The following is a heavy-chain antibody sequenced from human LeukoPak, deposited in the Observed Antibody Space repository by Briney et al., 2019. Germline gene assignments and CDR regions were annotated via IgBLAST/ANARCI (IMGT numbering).Heavy chain of an antibody. CDR1: GYTLTELS. D-gene: IGHD6-13*01. Sequence: ASVKVSCKVSGYTLTELSMHWVRQAPGKGLEWMRGFDPEDGETIYAQKFQGRVTMTEDTSTDTAYMELSSLRSEDTAVYYCATMEQHGSWFDPWGQGSLVTVSS. V-gene: IGHV1-24*01. CDR3: ATMEQHGSWFDP. J-gene: IGHJ5*02. CDR2: FDPEDGET.